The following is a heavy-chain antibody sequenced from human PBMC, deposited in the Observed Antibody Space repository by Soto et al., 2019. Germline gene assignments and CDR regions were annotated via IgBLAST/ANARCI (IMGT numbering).Heavy chain of an antibody. Sequence: EVQLVESGGGLVQPGGSLRLSCEVSGIIFSNYWMHWVRQAPGKGLLWVSRINMDGSTVGYADSVKGRFTISRDNAKNTLYLQMNSLRGEDTDMYYCARQTPTGAEDYWGQGTLVTVSS. CDR2: INMDGSTV. CDR1: GIIFSNYW. D-gene: IGHD7-27*01. CDR3: ARQTPTGAEDY. V-gene: IGHV3-74*01. J-gene: IGHJ4*02.